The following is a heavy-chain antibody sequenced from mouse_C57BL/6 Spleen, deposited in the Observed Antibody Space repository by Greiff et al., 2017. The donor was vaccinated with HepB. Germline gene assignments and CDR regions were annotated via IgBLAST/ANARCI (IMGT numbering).Heavy chain of an antibody. Sequence: QVQLKQPGAELVKPGASVKLSCKASGYTFTSYWMHWVKQRPGRGLEWIGRIDPNSGGTKYNEKFKSKATLTVDKPSSTAYMQLRSLTSEDSAVYYCARSHSNYVYYAMDYWGQGTSVTVSS. V-gene: IGHV1-72*01. CDR1: GYTFTSYW. CDR3: ARSHSNYVYYAMDY. J-gene: IGHJ4*01. CDR2: IDPNSGGT. D-gene: IGHD2-5*01.